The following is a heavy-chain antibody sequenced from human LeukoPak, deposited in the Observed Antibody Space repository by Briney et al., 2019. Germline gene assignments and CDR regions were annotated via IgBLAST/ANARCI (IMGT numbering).Heavy chain of an antibody. D-gene: IGHD6-6*01. CDR1: GGSISSSSYY. CDR2: IYYSGST. CDR3: ARHPRLGYSSSRAFDI. J-gene: IGHJ3*02. V-gene: IGHV4-39*01. Sequence: SETLSLTCTVSGGSISSSSYYWGWIRQPPGKGLEWIGSIYYSGSTYYNPSLKSRVTISVDTSKKQFSLELSSVTAADTAVYYCARHPRLGYSSSRAFDIWGQGTMVTVSS.